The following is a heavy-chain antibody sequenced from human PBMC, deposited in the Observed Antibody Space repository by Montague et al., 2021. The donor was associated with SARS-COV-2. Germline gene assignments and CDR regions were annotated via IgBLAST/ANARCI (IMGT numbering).Heavy chain of an antibody. Sequence: GNTYYNPSLKSRVTISVDTSKNQFSLKLSSVTAADTAVYYCARAPRSIAAAGTASDYWGQGTLVTVSS. CDR3: ARAPRSIAAAGTASDY. CDR2: GNT. J-gene: IGHJ4*02. D-gene: IGHD6-13*01. V-gene: IGHV4-31*02.